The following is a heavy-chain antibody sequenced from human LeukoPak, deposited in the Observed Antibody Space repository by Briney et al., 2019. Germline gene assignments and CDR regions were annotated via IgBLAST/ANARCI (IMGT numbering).Heavy chain of an antibody. J-gene: IGHJ6*03. D-gene: IGHD6-6*01. CDR1: GGSFSGYY. V-gene: IGHV4-34*01. Sequence: PSETLSLTCAVYGGSFSGYYWSWIRQPPGKGLEWIGEINHSGSTNYNPSLKSRVTISVDTSKNQFSLKLSSVTAADTAVYYCARRYSSSRRFYYYYYYTDVWGKGTTVTVS. CDR2: INHSGST. CDR3: ARRYSSSRRFYYYYYYTDV.